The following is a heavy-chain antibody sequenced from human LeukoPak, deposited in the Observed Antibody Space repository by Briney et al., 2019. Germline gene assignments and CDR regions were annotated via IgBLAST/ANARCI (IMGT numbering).Heavy chain of an antibody. D-gene: IGHD6-19*01. Sequence: GRSLRLSCAASGFTFSSYGMHWVRQAPGKGLEWVAVISYDGSNKCYADSVKGRFTISRDNSKNTLYLQMNSLRAEDTAVYYCAKDLAVAGTGEFDYWGQGTLVTVSS. CDR1: GFTFSSYG. CDR2: ISYDGSNK. V-gene: IGHV3-30*18. CDR3: AKDLAVAGTGEFDY. J-gene: IGHJ4*02.